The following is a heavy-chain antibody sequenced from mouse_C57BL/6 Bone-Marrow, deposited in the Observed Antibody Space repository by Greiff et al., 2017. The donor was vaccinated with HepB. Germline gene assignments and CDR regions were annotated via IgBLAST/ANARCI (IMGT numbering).Heavy chain of an antibody. CDR1: GFSLTSYG. J-gene: IGHJ4*01. CDR3: AKTGWLLLYAMDY. D-gene: IGHD2-3*01. CDR2: IWRGGST. V-gene: IGHV2-5*01. Sequence: QVHVKQSGPGLVQPSQSLSITCTVSGFSLTSYGVHWVRQSPGKGLEWLGVIWRGGSTDYNAAFMSRLSITKDNSKSQVFFKMNSLQADDTAIYYCAKTGWLLLYAMDYWGQGTSVTVSS.